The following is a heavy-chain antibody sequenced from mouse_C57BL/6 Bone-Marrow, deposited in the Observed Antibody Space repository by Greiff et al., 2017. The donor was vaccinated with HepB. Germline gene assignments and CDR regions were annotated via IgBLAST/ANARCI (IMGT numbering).Heavy chain of an antibody. D-gene: IGHD2-5*01. J-gene: IGHJ1*03. CDR3: ARYFYDSNSRYFDV. CDR2: IDPSDSYP. Sequence: VQLQQPGAELVMPGASVKLSCKASGYTFTSYWMHWVKQRPGQGLEWIGEIDPSDSYPNYNQKFKGKSTLTVDKSSSPAYMQLSSLTSEDSAVYYCARYFYDSNSRYFDVWGTGTTVTVSA. CDR1: GYTFTSYW. V-gene: IGHV1-69*01.